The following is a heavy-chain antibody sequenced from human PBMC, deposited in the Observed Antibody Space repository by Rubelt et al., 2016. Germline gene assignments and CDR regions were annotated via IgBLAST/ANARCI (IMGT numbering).Heavy chain of an antibody. Sequence: QVQLQESGPGLVKPSETLSLTCTVSGGSISSYYWSWIRQPPGKGLEWIGYIYYSGSTNYNPSLKGRVTISVETSKNQCSLKLSSVTAADTAVYYCARLAVAGGVTFDYWGQGTLVTVSS. J-gene: IGHJ4*02. D-gene: IGHD6-19*01. CDR3: ARLAVAGGVTFDY. CDR1: GGSISSYY. V-gene: IGHV4-59*01. CDR2: IYYSGST.